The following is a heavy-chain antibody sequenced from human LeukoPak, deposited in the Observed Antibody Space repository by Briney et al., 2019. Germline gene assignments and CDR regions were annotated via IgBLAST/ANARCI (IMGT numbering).Heavy chain of an antibody. Sequence: SETLSLTCAVYGGSFSGYYWSWIRQPPGKGLEWIGEINHSGSTNYNPSLKSRVTISVDTSKSQFSLKLSSVTAADTAVYYCARGLRGYCSGGSGYRLYYYYYMDVWGKGTTVTVSS. J-gene: IGHJ6*03. CDR1: GGSFSGYY. V-gene: IGHV4-34*01. CDR2: INHSGST. CDR3: ARGLRGYCSGGSGYRLYYYYYMDV. D-gene: IGHD2-15*01.